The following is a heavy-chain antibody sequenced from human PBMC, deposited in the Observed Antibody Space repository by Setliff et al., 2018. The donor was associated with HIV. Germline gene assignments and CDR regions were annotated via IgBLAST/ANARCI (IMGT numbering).Heavy chain of an antibody. CDR2: MYHSGST. J-gene: IGHJ4*02. CDR1: GVSITTDGYY. CDR3: AGGRYFRAIRDSRFDF. D-gene: IGHD3-9*01. V-gene: IGHV4-31*03. Sequence: SETLSLTCSVSGVSITTDGYYWSWIRHYPGKGLEWIGYMYHSGSTYYNASLASRLIMSLDPSKNQFSLKLNSMTAADTAMYYCAGGRYFRAIRDSRFDFWGQGMLVTVSS.